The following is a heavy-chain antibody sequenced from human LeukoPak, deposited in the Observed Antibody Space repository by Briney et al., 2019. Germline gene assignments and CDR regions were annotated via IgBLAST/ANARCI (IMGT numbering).Heavy chain of an antibody. Sequence: GGSLRLSCAASGFTFNSYGMHWVRQAPGKGLEWVAVIWYDGSNKYYADSVKGRFTISRDNSKNTLYLQMNSLRAEDTAVYYCAREDYDFWSGYYTYPSWFDPWGQGTLVTVSS. CDR3: AREDYDFWSGYYTYPSWFDP. CDR1: GFTFNSYG. J-gene: IGHJ5*02. CDR2: IWYDGSNK. D-gene: IGHD3-3*01. V-gene: IGHV3-33*01.